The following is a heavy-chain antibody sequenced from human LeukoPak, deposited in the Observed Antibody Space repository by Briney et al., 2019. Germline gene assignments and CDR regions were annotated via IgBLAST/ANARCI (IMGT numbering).Heavy chain of an antibody. D-gene: IGHD3-9*01. Sequence: GGSLRLSCAASGFTFSSYSMNWVRQAPGKGLEWVSAISGSGGSTYYADSVKGRFTISRDNSKNTLYLQMNSLRAEDTAVYYCAKVAVLRYFDWLLVPPAFDYWGQGTLVTVSS. J-gene: IGHJ4*02. CDR2: ISGSGGST. CDR3: AKVAVLRYFDWLLVPPAFDY. CDR1: GFTFSSYS. V-gene: IGHV3-23*01.